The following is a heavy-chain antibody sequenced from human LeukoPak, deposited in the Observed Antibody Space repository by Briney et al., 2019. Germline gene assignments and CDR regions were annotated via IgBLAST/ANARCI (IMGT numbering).Heavy chain of an antibody. V-gene: IGHV4-59*08. CDR2: IYYSGST. J-gene: IGHJ4*02. CDR3: AKLEATATFDY. Sequence: SETLSLTCTVSGGSISSYYWSWIRQPPGKGLEWIGYIYYSGSTNYNPSLKSRVTISVDTSKNQFSLKLSSVTAADTAVYYCAKLEATATFDYWGPGILVTVSS. D-gene: IGHD2-21*02. CDR1: GGSISSYY.